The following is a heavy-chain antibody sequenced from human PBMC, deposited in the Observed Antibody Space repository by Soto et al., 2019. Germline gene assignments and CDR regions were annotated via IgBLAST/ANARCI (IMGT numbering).Heavy chain of an antibody. CDR1: GSTFSNYW. Sequence: GGSLRLSCADPGSTFSNYWINRVRQAAGRWLAWGANITEDESEVDYVDSVRGGFSFSRDNASNSVYLQMSYLRAEDTAVYYCLAFWTDSWGQGTLVNVSS. J-gene: IGHJ4*02. D-gene: IGHD1-1*01. CDR3: LAFWTDS. V-gene: IGHV3-7*03. CDR2: ITEDESEV.